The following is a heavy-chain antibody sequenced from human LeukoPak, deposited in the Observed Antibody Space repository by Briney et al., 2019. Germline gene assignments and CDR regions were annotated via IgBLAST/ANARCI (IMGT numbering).Heavy chain of an antibody. CDR3: ARLKSDSYGEPCDY. Sequence: PSETLSLTCTVSGGSISSSTYYWGWIRQSPGKGLEWIGSIYHSGSTYYNPSLKSRVTISVDTSKNQFSLKLNSVTAADTAVYYCARLKSDSYGEPCDYWGQGTLVTVSS. J-gene: IGHJ4*02. D-gene: IGHD5-18*01. CDR2: IYHSGST. CDR1: GGSISSSTYY. V-gene: IGHV4-39*07.